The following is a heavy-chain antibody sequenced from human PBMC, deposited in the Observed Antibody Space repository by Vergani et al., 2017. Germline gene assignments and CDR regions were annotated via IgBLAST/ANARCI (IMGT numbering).Heavy chain of an antibody. CDR1: GYSFSSHD. CDR2: MNPNSGTT. V-gene: IGHV1-8*01. J-gene: IGHJ6*03. Sequence: QVQLVQSGAEVKKPGASVKVSCRVSGYSFSSHDISWVRQATGQGLEGMGWMNPNSGTTGYAQKFQGRVTMTRNTSINTAYMELSRLSFEDAAVYYCARSTDYPDDYVSSDYFRRTLDVWGKGTTVTVS. D-gene: IGHD4/OR15-4a*01. CDR3: ARSTDYPDDYVSSDYFRRTLDV.